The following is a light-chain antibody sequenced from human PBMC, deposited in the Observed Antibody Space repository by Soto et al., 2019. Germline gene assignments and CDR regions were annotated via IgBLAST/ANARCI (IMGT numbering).Light chain of an antibody. CDR2: DAS. CDR3: QQRSNWPPIT. Sequence: EIVLTQSPATLSLSPGEIATLSCRASQSVSSYLAWYQQKPGKAPRLLIYDASNRATGIPTRFSGSGSGTDFTLTISSLEPEDFAVYYCQQRSNWPPITFGQGKRLEIK. CDR1: QSVSSY. J-gene: IGKJ5*01. V-gene: IGKV3-11*01.